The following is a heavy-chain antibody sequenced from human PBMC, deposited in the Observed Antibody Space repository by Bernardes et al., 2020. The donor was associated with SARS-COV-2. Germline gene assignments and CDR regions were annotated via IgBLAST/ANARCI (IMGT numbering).Heavy chain of an antibody. Sequence: ETLSLTCTVSGGSISSYYWSWIRQPPGKGLEWIGYIYYSGSTNYNPSLKSRVTISVDTSRSQFSLNLSSVTAADTAVYYCARGVSTPLDYWGQGTLVTVSS. CDR3: ARGVSTPLDY. CDR2: IYYSGST. CDR1: GGSISSYY. J-gene: IGHJ4*02. D-gene: IGHD3-3*01. V-gene: IGHV4-59*01.